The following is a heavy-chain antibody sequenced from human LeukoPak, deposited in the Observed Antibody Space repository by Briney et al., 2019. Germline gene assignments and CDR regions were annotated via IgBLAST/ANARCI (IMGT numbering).Heavy chain of an antibody. CDR3: ARGGLHDYGDYPVRYYYYYGMDV. J-gene: IGHJ6*02. V-gene: IGHV1-18*01. CDR1: GYTFTSYG. Sequence: GASVKVSCKASGYTFTSYGISWVRQAPGQGLEGMGCISAYNWNTNYAQKLQGRVNMTTDTSKSTAYMELRSLRSDDTAVYYCARGGLHDYGDYPVRYYYYYGMDVWGQGTTVTVSS. D-gene: IGHD4-17*01. CDR2: ISAYNWNT.